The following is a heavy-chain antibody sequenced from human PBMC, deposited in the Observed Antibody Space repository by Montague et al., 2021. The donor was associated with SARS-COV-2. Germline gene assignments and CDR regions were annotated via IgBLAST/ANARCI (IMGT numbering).Heavy chain of an antibody. CDR3: ARERSYSSGGSCYSGWFGP. CDR1: GYSISSGYY. CDR2: IYHSGST. V-gene: IGHV4-38-2*02. Sequence: SETLSLTCTVSGYSISSGYYWGWIRQPPGKGLEWIGSIYHSGSTYYNPSLKSRVTISVDTSKNQFSLKLTSVTAADTAVYYCARERSYSSGGSCYSGWFGPWGQGTLVTVSS. D-gene: IGHD2-15*01. J-gene: IGHJ5*02.